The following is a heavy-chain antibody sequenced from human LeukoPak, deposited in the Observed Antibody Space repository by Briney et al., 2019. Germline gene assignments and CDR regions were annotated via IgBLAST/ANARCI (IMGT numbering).Heavy chain of an antibody. CDR2: ISGSGGST. Sequence: GGSLRLSCAASGLTFSSYAMSWVRQAPGKGLEWVSAISGSGGSTYYADSVKGRFTISRDNSKNTLYLQMNSLRAEDTAVYYCAKVEDIVVVVAATGFDYWGQGTLVTVSS. J-gene: IGHJ4*02. CDR1: GLTFSSYA. CDR3: AKVEDIVVVVAATGFDY. D-gene: IGHD2-15*01. V-gene: IGHV3-23*01.